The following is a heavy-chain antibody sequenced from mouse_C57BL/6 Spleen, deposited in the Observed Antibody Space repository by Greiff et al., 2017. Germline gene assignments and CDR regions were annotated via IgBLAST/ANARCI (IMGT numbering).Heavy chain of an antibody. Sequence: VQVVESGAELVRPGASVTLSCKASGYTFTDYEMHWVKQTPVHGLAWIGAIDPETGGNAYNQKVKGKAILTADKSSSTAYMELRSLTSADSAVDYCTRGHYGSSYGFAYWGQGTLVTVSA. CDR1: GYTFTDYE. CDR2: IDPETGGN. D-gene: IGHD1-1*01. V-gene: IGHV1-15*01. J-gene: IGHJ3*01. CDR3: TRGHYGSSYGFAY.